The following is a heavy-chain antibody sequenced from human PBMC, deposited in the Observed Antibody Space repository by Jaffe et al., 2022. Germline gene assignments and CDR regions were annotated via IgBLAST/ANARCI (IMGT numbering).Heavy chain of an antibody. D-gene: IGHD6-13*01. V-gene: IGHV4-39*01. CDR2: FYYGGST. CDR3: ARTIANSPDY. J-gene: IGHJ4*02. CDR1: GDSIISSTYY. Sequence: QLQLRESGPGLVKPSETLSLTCTVSGDSIISSTYYWGWIRQPPGKGLEWIGSFYYGGSTYYNPSLKSRVTISVNTSKNEFSLKVSSVTAADTAVYYCARTIANSPDYWGQGTLVTVSS.